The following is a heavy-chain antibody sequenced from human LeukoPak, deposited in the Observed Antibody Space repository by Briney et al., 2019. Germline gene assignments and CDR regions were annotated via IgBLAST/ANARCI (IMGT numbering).Heavy chain of an antibody. CDR1: GFRFSGNG. V-gene: IGHV1-2*02. CDR3: ARNGVGRNYYYYMDV. Sequence: GGSLRLSCAASGFRFSGNGMHWVRQAPGQGLEWMGWINPNSGGTNYAQKFQGRVTMTRDTSISTAYMELSRLRSDDTAVYYCARNGVGRNYYYYMDVWGKGTTVTVSS. CDR2: INPNSGGT. J-gene: IGHJ6*03.